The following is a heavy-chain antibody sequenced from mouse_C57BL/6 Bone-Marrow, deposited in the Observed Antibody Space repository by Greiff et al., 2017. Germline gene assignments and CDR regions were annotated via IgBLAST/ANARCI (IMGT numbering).Heavy chain of an antibody. V-gene: IGHV1-72*01. D-gene: IGHD2-2*01. CDR3: ARNGYYFDY. J-gene: IGHJ2*01. CDR2: IDPNSGGT. Sequence: QVQLQQSGAELVKPGASVKLSCKASGYTFTSYWMHWVKQRPGRGLEWIGTIDPNSGGTKYNEKFKSKATLTVDKPSSTAYMQLSSLTSEDSAVYYCARNGYYFDYWGQGTTLTVSS. CDR1: GYTFTSYW.